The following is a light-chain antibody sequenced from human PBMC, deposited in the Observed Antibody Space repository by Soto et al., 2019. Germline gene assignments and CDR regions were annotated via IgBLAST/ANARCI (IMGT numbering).Light chain of an antibody. CDR3: QQADSLPLVT. V-gene: IGKV1-5*01. CDR2: DAS. Sequence: SQMTQSLSTLSASLGTRFTITSRASHHIYSWLAWYQQKPGKAPRLMXHDASSLESGVPARFSGSGSGTEFTLTISSLQPEDFATYYCQQADSLPLVTFGQGTRLEIK. CDR1: HHIYSW. J-gene: IGKJ5*01.